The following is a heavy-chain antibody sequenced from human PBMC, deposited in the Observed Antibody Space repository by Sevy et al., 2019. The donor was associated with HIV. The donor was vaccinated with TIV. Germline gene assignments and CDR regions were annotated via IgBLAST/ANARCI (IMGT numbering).Heavy chain of an antibody. CDR2: MSIDGNDK. D-gene: IGHD3-16*01. Sequence: GGSLRLSCAASGFTFSDYGVHWVRQTPHKGLEWVAVMSIDGNDKHYADSARGRFTISRDKSKNRLFLELNSLRHEDTAVYFCARVSTVGAMMDALDTWGQGTMVTVSS. V-gene: IGHV3-30*13. CDR1: GFTFSDYG. CDR3: ARVSTVGAMMDALDT. J-gene: IGHJ3*02.